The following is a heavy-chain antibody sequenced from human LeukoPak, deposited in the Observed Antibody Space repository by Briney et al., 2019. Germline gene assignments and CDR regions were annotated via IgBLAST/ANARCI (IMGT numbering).Heavy chain of an antibody. D-gene: IGHD5-24*01. V-gene: IGHV4-34*01. J-gene: IGHJ4*02. Sequence: SETLSLTCAVYSGSFSGYYRTWIRQPPGKGLEWIGEINHSGSTNYNPSLKSRVTISIDTSKNQFSLKLSSVTAADTAVYYCASIEMATIFSSQGQYWGQGTLVTVSS. CDR2: INHSGST. CDR1: SGSFSGYY. CDR3: ASIEMATIFSSQGQY.